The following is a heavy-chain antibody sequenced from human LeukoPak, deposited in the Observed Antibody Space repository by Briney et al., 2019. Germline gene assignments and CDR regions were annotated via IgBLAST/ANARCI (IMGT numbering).Heavy chain of an antibody. CDR1: GFNFEDYT. Sequence: PGGPLRLSCAASGFNFEDYTMHWVRQTPGKGLEWVSLINWDGGSTYYADSVKGRFAISSDNNKNFLYLQMTSLRPDGTALYYYTKGSNSWPSLFDYWGQGTLVTVSS. CDR3: TKGSNSWPSLFDY. V-gene: IGHV3-43*01. CDR2: INWDGGST. D-gene: IGHD2-21*01. J-gene: IGHJ4*02.